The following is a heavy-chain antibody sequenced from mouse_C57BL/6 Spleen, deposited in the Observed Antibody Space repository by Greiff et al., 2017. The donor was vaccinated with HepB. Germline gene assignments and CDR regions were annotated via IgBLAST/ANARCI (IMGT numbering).Heavy chain of an antibody. J-gene: IGHJ4*01. V-gene: IGHV1-81*01. CDR3: ARGNSNLYYYAMDY. Sequence: QVHVKQSGAELARPGASVKLSCKASGYTFTSYGISWVKQRTGQGLEWIGEIYPRSGNTYYNEKFKGKATLTADKSSSTAYMELRSLTSEDSAVYFCARGNSNLYYYAMDYWGQGTSVTVSS. D-gene: IGHD2-5*01. CDR2: IYPRSGNT. CDR1: GYTFTSYG.